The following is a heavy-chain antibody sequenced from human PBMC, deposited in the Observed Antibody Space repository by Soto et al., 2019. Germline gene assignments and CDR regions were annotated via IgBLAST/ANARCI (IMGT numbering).Heavy chain of an antibody. D-gene: IGHD3-22*01. J-gene: IGHJ5*02. CDR3: ARSFYYDSSGYYKGPNWGFDP. CDR1: GYKVSTWHNFTSYW. CDR2: IYPGDSDT. Sequence: PGESLKISCMGSGYKVSTWHNFTSYWIAWVRQMPGEGLEWMGIIYPGDSDTRYSPSFQGQVTISADKSINSVYLQWSSLKASDTAMYYCARSFYYDSSGYYKGPNWGFDPWGQGTLVTVSS. V-gene: IGHV5-51*01.